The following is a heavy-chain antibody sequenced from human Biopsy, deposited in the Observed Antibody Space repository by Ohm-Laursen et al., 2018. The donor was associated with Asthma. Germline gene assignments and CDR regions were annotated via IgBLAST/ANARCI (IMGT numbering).Heavy chain of an antibody. CDR3: ARMITMIQAANYYSYAMDV. CDR2: LFPSGAT. CDR1: GDSINSGGYS. D-gene: IGHD3-22*01. V-gene: IGHV4-30-2*01. J-gene: IGHJ6*02. Sequence: TLSLTCAVSGDSINSGGYSGDWVRQPPREGLEWIAYLFPSGATYYNPSLKSRVTISVDRSKRQFSLKVNSVTAADTAVYYCARMITMIQAANYYSYAMDVWGQGTTVTVSS.